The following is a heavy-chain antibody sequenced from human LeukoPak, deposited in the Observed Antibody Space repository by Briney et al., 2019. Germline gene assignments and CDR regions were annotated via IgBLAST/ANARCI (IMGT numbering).Heavy chain of an antibody. D-gene: IGHD3-22*01. CDR2: MNPNSGNT. V-gene: IGHV1-8*01. Sequence: ASVKVSCKASGYTFTSYDINWVRQATGQGLEWMGWMNPNSGNTGYAQKFQGRVTMTRDTSTSTVYMELSSLRSEDTAVYYCARMGDYYDSSGYHFDYWGQGTLVTVSS. J-gene: IGHJ4*02. CDR3: ARMGDYYDSSGYHFDY. CDR1: GYTFTSYD.